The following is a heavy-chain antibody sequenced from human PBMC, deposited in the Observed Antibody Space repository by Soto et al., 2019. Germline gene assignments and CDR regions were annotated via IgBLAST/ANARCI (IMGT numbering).Heavy chain of an antibody. J-gene: IGHJ6*02. V-gene: IGHV3-23*01. CDR3: AKTYSSSWYGDYYYYYGMDV. CDR2: ISGSGGST. Sequence: EVQLLESGGGLVQPGGSLRLSCAASGFTFSSYVMSWVRQAPGKGLEWVSAISGSGGSTYYADSVKGRFTISRDNSKNTLYLQMNSLRAEDTAVYYCAKTYSSSWYGDYYYYYGMDVWGQGTTVTVSS. D-gene: IGHD6-13*01. CDR1: GFTFSSYV.